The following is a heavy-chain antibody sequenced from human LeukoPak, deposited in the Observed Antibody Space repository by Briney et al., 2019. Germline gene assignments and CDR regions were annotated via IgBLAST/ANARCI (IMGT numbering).Heavy chain of an antibody. D-gene: IGHD3-22*01. CDR1: VFTFSNYS. V-gene: IGHV3-23*01. CDR2: ISGSGGSA. Sequence: GGSLRLSCAASVFTFSNYSMSWVRQAPRKGQEWVSAISGSGGSADYTDSVKGRFTISRDNSKNTLFLQMNSLRVEDTAVYYCAKDDNYYESSGYPVAAYWGQGTLVTVSS. CDR3: AKDDNYYESSGYPVAAY. J-gene: IGHJ4*02.